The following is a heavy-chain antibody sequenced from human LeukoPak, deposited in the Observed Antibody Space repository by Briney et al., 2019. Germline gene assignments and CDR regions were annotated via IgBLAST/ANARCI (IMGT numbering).Heavy chain of an antibody. V-gene: IGHV3-23*01. J-gene: IGHJ4*02. Sequence: GGSLRLSCVASGFTFSSYAMSWVRQAPGKGLGWVSAISGSGGSTYYADSVKGRFTISRDNSKNTLYLQMNSLRAEDTAVYYCAKGVVVVPAKYYFVYWGQGTLVTVSS. D-gene: IGHD2-15*01. CDR2: ISGSGGST. CDR1: GFTFSSYA. CDR3: AKGVVVVPAKYYFVY.